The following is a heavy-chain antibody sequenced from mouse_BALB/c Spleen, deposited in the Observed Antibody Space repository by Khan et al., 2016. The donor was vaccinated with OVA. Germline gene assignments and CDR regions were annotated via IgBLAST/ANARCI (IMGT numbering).Heavy chain of an antibody. CDR3: ARTARLKY. D-gene: IGHD1-2*01. J-gene: IGHJ2*01. CDR1: GYSITSGYG. V-gene: IGHV3-2*02. CDR2: ISYSGST. Sequence: VQLKESGPGLVKPSQSLSLTCTVTGYSITSGYGWNLIRQFPGNKLEWVGFISYSGSTNYNPSLKSRISITRDTSKNQFFLQLNSVTTEDTATYYCARTARLKYWGQGTTLTVSS.